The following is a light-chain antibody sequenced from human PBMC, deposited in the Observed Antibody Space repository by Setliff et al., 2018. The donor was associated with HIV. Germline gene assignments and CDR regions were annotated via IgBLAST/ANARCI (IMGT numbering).Light chain of an antibody. V-gene: IGLV2-14*03. CDR2: AVS. CDR3: SSYTSSTPLYV. Sequence: QSVLTQPASVSGSPGQSIAISCTGSSSDVGGYNYVSWYQQHPGKAPKLMIYAVSNRPSGVSNRFSGSKSGNTASLTISGLQAEDEADYYCSSYTSSTPLYVFGTGTK. CDR1: SSDVGGYNY. J-gene: IGLJ1*01.